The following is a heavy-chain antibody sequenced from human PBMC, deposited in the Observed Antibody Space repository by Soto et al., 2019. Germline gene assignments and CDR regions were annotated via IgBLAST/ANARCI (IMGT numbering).Heavy chain of an antibody. V-gene: IGHV3-21*01. Sequence: GSLRLSCAASGFTFSSYSMNWVRQAPGRGLEWVAAISGTSDYIYYADSVKGRSTISRDNAKTSLYIQMNSLRAEDTAVYYCTRDHRYCSGSSCRPYYYYYGMDVWGQGTTVTVSS. CDR1: GFTFSSYS. CDR3: TRDHRYCSGSSCRPYYYYYGMDV. J-gene: IGHJ6*02. D-gene: IGHD2-15*01. CDR2: ISGTSDYI.